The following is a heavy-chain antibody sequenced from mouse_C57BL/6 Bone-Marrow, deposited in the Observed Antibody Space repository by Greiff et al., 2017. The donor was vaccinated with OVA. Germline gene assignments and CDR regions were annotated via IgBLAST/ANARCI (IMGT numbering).Heavy chain of an antibody. D-gene: IGHD2-3*01. Sequence: LVESGAELVRPGASVTLSCKASGYTFTDYEMHWVKQTPVHGLEWIGAIDPETGGTAYNQKFKGKAILTADKSSSTAYMELRSLTSEDSAVYYCTTFYDGGYYAMDYWGQGTSVTVSS. J-gene: IGHJ4*01. V-gene: IGHV1-15*01. CDR1: GYTFTDYE. CDR3: TTFYDGGYYAMDY. CDR2: IDPETGGT.